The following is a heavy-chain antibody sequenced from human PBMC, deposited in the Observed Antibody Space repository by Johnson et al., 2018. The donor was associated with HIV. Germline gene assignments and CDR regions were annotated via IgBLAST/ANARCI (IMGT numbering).Heavy chain of an antibody. J-gene: IGHJ3*02. V-gene: IGHV3-30*02. CDR3: AKDISLWLIRAFDI. D-gene: IGHD5-12*01. Sequence: QVQLVESGGGVVQPGGSLRLSCAASGFTFSSYGMHWVRQAPGKGLEWVAFIRYDGSNKYYADSVKGRFTISRDNSKNTLYLQMNSLRAEDTAVYYCAKDISLWLIRAFDICGQGTMVTVFS. CDR1: GFTFSSYG. CDR2: IRYDGSNK.